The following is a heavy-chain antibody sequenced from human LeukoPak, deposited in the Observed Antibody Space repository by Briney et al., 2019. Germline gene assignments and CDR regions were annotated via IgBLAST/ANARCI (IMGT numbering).Heavy chain of an antibody. CDR3: AKDKSFDFWSGYPDN. J-gene: IGHJ4*02. CDR2: ISGDGGST. CDR1: GFTFDDYA. Sequence: GGSLRLSCAASGFTFDDYAMHWVRQAPGKGLEWVSLISGDGGSTYYADSVKGRFTISRDNSKNSLYLQMNSLRTEDTALYYCAKDKSFDFWSGYPDNWGQGTLVTVSS. D-gene: IGHD3-3*01. V-gene: IGHV3-43*02.